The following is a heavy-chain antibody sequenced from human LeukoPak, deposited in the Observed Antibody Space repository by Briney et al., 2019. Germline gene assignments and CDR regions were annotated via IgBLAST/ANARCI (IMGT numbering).Heavy chain of an antibody. CDR2: ISYDGSNK. J-gene: IGHJ4*02. D-gene: IGHD6-19*01. Sequence: GGSLRLSCAASGFTFSSYGMHWVRQAPGKGLEWVAVISYDGSNKYYADSVKGRFTISRDNSKNTLYLQMNSLRAEDTAVYYCAKSLTEQWLVLLIWGQGTLVTVSS. CDR3: AKSLTEQWLVLLI. V-gene: IGHV3-30*18. CDR1: GFTFSSYG.